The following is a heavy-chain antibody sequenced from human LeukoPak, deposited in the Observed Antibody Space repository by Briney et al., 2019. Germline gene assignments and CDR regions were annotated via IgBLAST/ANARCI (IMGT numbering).Heavy chain of an antibody. J-gene: IGHJ5*02. D-gene: IGHD5-12*01. CDR2: MNPNSGNT. V-gene: IGHV1-8*01. Sequence: ASVEVSCKASGYTFTSYDINWVRQATGQGLEWMGWMNPNSGNTGYAQKFQGRVTMTRNTSISTAYMELSSLRSEDTAVYYCARGRGYSGYWISRGWFDPWGQGTLVTVSS. CDR3: ARGRGYSGYWISRGWFDP. CDR1: GYTFTSYD.